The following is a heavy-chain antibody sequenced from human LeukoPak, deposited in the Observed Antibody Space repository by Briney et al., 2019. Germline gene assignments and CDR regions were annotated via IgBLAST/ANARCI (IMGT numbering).Heavy chain of an antibody. CDR1: GGTFSSYA. J-gene: IGHJ6*02. CDR2: IIPIFGTA. D-gene: IGHD6-13*01. Sequence: ASVKVSCKASGGTFSSYAISWVRQAPGQGLEWMGGIIPIFGTANYAQKFQGRVTITADESTSTAYMELSSLRSEDTAVYYCARDGGSSWSRLGFRPNYYYYYGMAVWGQGTMVTVSS. V-gene: IGHV1-69*13. CDR3: ARDGGSSWSRLGFRPNYYYYYGMAV.